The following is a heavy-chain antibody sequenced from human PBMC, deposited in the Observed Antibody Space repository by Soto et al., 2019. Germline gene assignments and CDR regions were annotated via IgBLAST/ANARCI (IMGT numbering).Heavy chain of an antibody. CDR3: AKDRHHYYYYGMDV. Sequence: PGGSLRLSCAASGFTFDDYPMHWVRQAPGKGLEWVSGISWNSGSIGYADSVKGRFTISRDNARNSLYLQMNSLRAEDTALYYCAKDRHHYYYYGMDVWGQGTTVTVSS. CDR2: ISWNSGSI. CDR1: GFTFDDYP. J-gene: IGHJ6*02. V-gene: IGHV3-9*01.